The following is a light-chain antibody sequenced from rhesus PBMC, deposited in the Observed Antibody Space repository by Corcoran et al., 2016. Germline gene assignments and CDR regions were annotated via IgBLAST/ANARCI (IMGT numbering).Light chain of an antibody. Sequence: DIQMTQSPSSLSASVGDTVTITCRASQSISNWLDWYQQKPGKAPKLLIYKASSLKSGVPSRFSGNGSWTDFTLTISSLQPEDFSTYYCLQYGSSPLTFGPGTKLDIK. CDR1: QSISNW. CDR3: LQYGSSPLT. V-gene: IGKV1-22*01. J-gene: IGKJ3*01. CDR2: KAS.